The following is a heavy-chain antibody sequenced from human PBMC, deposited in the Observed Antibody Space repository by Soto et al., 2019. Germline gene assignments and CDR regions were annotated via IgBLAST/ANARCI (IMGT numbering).Heavy chain of an antibody. CDR1: GGSISSGDYY. V-gene: IGHV4-30-4*01. CDR3: ASSDFWSGYYPGY. J-gene: IGHJ4*02. D-gene: IGHD3-3*01. CDR2: IYYSGST. Sequence: PSETLSLTCTVSGGSISSGDYYWSWIRQPPGKGLEWIGYIYYSGSTYYNPSLKSRVTISVDTSKNQFSLKLSSVTAADTAVYYCASSDFWSGYYPGYWGQGTLVTVSS.